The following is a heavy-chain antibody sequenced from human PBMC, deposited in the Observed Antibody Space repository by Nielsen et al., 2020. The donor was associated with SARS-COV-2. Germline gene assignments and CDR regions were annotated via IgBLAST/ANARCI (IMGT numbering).Heavy chain of an antibody. CDR1: GFTFSSYA. D-gene: IGHD2-2*01. CDR2: ISGSGITT. J-gene: IGHJ5*02. V-gene: IGHV3-23*01. Sequence: GESLKISCAASGFTFSSYAMSWVRQAPGKGLEWVSSISGSGITTDYADSVKGRFTISRDNSKNTLYLQMNSLRTDDTAVYYCVRRVPGAKWFDPWGQGTLVTVSS. CDR3: VRRVPGAKWFDP.